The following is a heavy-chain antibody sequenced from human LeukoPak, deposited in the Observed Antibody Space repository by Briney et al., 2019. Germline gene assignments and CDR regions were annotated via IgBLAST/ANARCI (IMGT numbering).Heavy chain of an antibody. V-gene: IGHV4-59*08. Sequence: SETLSLTCTVSGGSISSYYWSWIRQPPGKRLEWIGYIYYSGSTNYNPSLKSRVTISVDTSKNQFSLKLKSVTAADTAVYYCARHSAYYDYWGQGTLVTVSS. J-gene: IGHJ4*02. CDR2: IYYSGST. CDR1: GGSISSYY. D-gene: IGHD3-22*01. CDR3: ARHSAYYDY.